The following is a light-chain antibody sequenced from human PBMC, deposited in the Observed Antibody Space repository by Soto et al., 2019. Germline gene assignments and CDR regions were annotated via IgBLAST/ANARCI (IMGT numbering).Light chain of an antibody. Sequence: DIQMTQSPSTLSASVGDRVTITCRASQSISSWLAWYQQKPGKAPKLLIYDASSLESGVPSRFSGSGSGTEFTLTISILQPDDFAPYYCQQYNSYSRGWTFGQGTKVEIK. V-gene: IGKV1-5*01. CDR2: DAS. J-gene: IGKJ1*01. CDR1: QSISSW. CDR3: QQYNSYSRGWT.